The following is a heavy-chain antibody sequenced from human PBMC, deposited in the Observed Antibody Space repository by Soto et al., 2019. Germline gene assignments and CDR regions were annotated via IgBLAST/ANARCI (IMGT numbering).Heavy chain of an antibody. D-gene: IGHD3-16*02. V-gene: IGHV3-30*15. J-gene: IGHJ4*02. CDR1: GFTFTSYA. CDR2: ISYDGINE. Sequence: QVQLVESGGSVVQPGRSLRLSCEASGFTFTSYAMHWVRQAPGKGLEWVAVISYDGINEYYADSVKGRFTISRDNSKNTLFLQMSSLRVEDTAVYYCARDRLRLGELSLIGYFDYWGQGTLVPVSS. CDR3: ARDRLRLGELSLIGYFDY.